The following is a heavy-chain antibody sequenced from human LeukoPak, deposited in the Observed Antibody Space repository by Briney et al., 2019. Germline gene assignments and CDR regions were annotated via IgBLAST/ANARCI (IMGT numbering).Heavy chain of an antibody. J-gene: IGHJ3*02. Sequence: ASVKVSCKASGYTFTGYYMHWVRQAPGQGLEWMGWINPNSGGTNYAQKFQGWVTMTRDTSISTAYMELSRLRSDDTAVYYCAELFGYCSSTSCLNDAFDIWGQGTMVTVSS. CDR1: GYTFTGYY. CDR2: INPNSGGT. D-gene: IGHD2-2*01. V-gene: IGHV1-2*04. CDR3: AELFGYCSSTSCLNDAFDI.